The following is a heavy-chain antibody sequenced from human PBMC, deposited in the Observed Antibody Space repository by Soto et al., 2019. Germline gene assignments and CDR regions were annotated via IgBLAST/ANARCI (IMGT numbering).Heavy chain of an antibody. J-gene: IGHJ4*02. CDR1: GFTFSNAW. Sequence: GGSLRLSCAASGFTFSNAWMNWVRQAPGKGLEWVSAISGSGGSTYYADSVKGRFTISRDNSKNTLYLQMNSLRAEDTAVYYCAKAYSDILTGTHQTPDYWGQGTLVTVSS. D-gene: IGHD3-9*01. V-gene: IGHV3-23*01. CDR3: AKAYSDILTGTHQTPDY. CDR2: ISGSGGST.